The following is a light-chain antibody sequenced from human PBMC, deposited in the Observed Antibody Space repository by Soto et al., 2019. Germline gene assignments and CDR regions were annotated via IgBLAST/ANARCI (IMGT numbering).Light chain of an antibody. CDR1: QSLLHSDGYNY. Sequence: DIVMTQSPLYLPVTPGEPASISCRSSQSLLHSDGYNYLDWYLQKPGQSPQLLIYLGSNRASGVPDRFSGSGSGTDFTLEISRVEAEDVGVYYCMQALQTPLFTFGPGTKVDLK. J-gene: IGKJ3*01. CDR2: LGS. V-gene: IGKV2-28*01. CDR3: MQALQTPLFT.